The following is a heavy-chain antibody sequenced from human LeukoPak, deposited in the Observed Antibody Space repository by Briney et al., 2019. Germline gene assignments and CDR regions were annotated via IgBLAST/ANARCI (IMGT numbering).Heavy chain of an antibody. D-gene: IGHD1-26*01. CDR2: VTGNDEST. CDR1: GFTFSSYA. J-gene: IGHJ5*02. Sequence: PGGSLRLSCAASGFTFSSYAMSWVRQAPGRGLEWVSAVTGNDESTYYADSVKGRFTISRDKSKNTLYLLMISLRAEDTAVYHCARSAVGVTTGWFDPRGQGTLVTVSS. V-gene: IGHV3-23*01. CDR3: ARSAVGVTTGWFDP.